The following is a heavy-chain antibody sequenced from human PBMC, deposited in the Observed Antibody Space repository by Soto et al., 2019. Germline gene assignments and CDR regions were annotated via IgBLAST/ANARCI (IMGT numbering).Heavy chain of an antibody. CDR3: ARHKGARFYWYFDL. V-gene: IGHV4-39*01. CDR1: GGSVSSSIYY. J-gene: IGHJ2*01. Sequence: SKTLCLPCSVSGGSVSSSIYYWGWIRPPPGKGLVWIGSIYYSGSTYYSPSLKSRVTISVDTSKNQFSLKLSSVTAADTAVYYCARHKGARFYWYFDLWGRGTLVTVSS. CDR2: IYYSGST.